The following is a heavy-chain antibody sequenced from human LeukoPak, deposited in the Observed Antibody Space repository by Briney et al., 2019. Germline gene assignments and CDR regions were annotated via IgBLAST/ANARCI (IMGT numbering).Heavy chain of an antibody. CDR1: GFTFSSYA. Sequence: PGGSLRLSCAASGFTFSSYAMHWVRQAPGKGLEYVSAISSNGGSTYYANSVKGRFTISRDNSKNTLYLQMGSLRAEDMAVYYCARDHEQPVLDYWGQGTLVTVSS. CDR3: ARDHEQPVLDY. D-gene: IGHD6-13*01. J-gene: IGHJ4*02. CDR2: ISSNGGST. V-gene: IGHV3-64*01.